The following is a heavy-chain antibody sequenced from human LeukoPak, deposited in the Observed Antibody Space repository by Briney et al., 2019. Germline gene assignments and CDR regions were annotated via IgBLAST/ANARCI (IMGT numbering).Heavy chain of an antibody. CDR2: IYWDDDK. CDR1: GFSLSTSGVG. J-gene: IGHJ4*02. Sequence: SGPTLVKPTQTLTLTCTFSGFSLSTSGVGVGWIRQPPGKALEWLALIYWDDDKRYSPSLKSRLTIIKDTSKNQVVLTMTNMDPVDTATYYCTHSPRAGHDWLIGYWGQGTLVTVSS. V-gene: IGHV2-5*02. CDR3: THSPRAGHDWLIGY. D-gene: IGHD3-9*01.